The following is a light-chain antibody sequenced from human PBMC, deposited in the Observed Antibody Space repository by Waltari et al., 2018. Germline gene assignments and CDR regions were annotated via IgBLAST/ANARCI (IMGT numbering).Light chain of an antibody. CDR3: QQYYAPLRT. Sequence: DIVMTQSPDSLAVSLGERATINCKSSQSIFYSSNNKNYLAWYQQKPVQPPKLLIACASTRESGVPDRFSCSGSGTDFTLTISSLQAEDVAVYYCQQYYAPLRTFGQGTKVEVK. V-gene: IGKV4-1*01. J-gene: IGKJ1*01. CDR2: CAS. CDR1: QSIFYSSNNKNY.